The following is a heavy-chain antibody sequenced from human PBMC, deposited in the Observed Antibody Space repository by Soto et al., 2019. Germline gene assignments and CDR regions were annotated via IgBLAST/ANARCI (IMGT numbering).Heavy chain of an antibody. V-gene: IGHV1-3*01. CDR1: AYTFTSYA. CDR3: ARDSRNPDWYFDL. Sequence: SVKGSCKASAYTFTSYAMHWVRQAPGQRLEWMGWINAGNGNTKYSQKFQGRVTITRDTSASTAYMEMSSLRSEDTAVYYCARDSRNPDWYFDLWGRGTLVTVSS. CDR2: INAGNGNT. J-gene: IGHJ2*01.